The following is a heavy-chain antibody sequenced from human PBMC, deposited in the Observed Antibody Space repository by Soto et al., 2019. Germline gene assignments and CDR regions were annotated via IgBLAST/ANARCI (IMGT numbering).Heavy chain of an antibody. V-gene: IGHV3-33*01. CDR1: GFTFSSYG. CDR2: IWYDGSNK. CDR3: ARNNHPTYYDFWSGYYNPEDYYYGMDV. J-gene: IGHJ6*02. D-gene: IGHD3-3*01. Sequence: GGSLRLSCAASGFTFSSYGMHWVRQASGKGLEWVAVIWYDGSNKYYADSVKGRFTISRDNSKNTLYLQMNSLRAEDTAVYYCARNNHPTYYDFWSGYYNPEDYYYGMDVWGQGTTVTVSS.